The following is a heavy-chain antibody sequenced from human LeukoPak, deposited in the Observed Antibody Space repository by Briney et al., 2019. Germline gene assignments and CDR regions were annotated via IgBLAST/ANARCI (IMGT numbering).Heavy chain of an antibody. D-gene: IGHD4-11*01. CDR2: ISYAGNNK. V-gene: IGHV3-30*04. J-gene: IGHJ3*02. CDR3: ARGQHRVTYSDDAFDI. CDR1: GFTFSSYA. Sequence: GGSLRLSCVASGFTFSSYAMRWVRQAPGKGLQWVAVISYAGNNKYYADSVKGRFTLSRDNSKNTLYLQMNSLRAEDTAVYYCARGQHRVTYSDDAFDIWGQGTMVTVSS.